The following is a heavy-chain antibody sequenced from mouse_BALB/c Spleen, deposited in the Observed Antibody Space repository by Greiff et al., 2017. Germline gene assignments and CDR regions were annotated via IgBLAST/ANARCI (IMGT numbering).Heavy chain of an antibody. Sequence: VQLQESGAELVRPGSSVKISCKASGYAFSSYWMNWVQQRPGQGLEWIGQIYPGDGDTNYNGKFKGKATLTADKSSSPAYMQLSSLTSEDSAVYFCARNYYTPWFAYWGQGTLVTVSA. CDR3: ARNYYTPWFAY. CDR1: GYAFSSYW. D-gene: IGHD1-1*01. J-gene: IGHJ3*01. V-gene: IGHV1-80*01. CDR2: IYPGDGDT.